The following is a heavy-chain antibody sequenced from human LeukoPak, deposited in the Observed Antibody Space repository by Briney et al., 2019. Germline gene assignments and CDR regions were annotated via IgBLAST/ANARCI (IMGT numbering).Heavy chain of an antibody. Sequence: TGGSLRLSCAASGFTFSSYWMSWVRQAPGKGLEWVASIKEDGSEQYYVDSVKGRFTISRDNAKNSLYLQMNSLRAEDMAVYYCARGGYYWGAWGQGTLVNVSS. CDR3: ARGGYYWGA. V-gene: IGHV3-7*01. CDR2: IKEDGSEQ. D-gene: IGHD1-1*01. CDR1: GFTFSSYW. J-gene: IGHJ5*02.